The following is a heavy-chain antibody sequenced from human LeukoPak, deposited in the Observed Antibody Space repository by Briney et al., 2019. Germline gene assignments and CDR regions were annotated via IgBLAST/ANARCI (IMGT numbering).Heavy chain of an antibody. Sequence: SQTLSLTCTVSGGSISSGGYYWSWIRQHPGKGLEWIGYIYYSGSTYYNPSLKSRVTISVDTSKNQFSLKLSSVTAADTAVYYCANCVKEYYYDSSKTHAFDIWGQGTMVTVSS. CDR3: ANCVKEYYYDSSKTHAFDI. V-gene: IGHV4-31*03. D-gene: IGHD3-22*01. J-gene: IGHJ3*02. CDR2: IYYSGST. CDR1: GGSISSGGYY.